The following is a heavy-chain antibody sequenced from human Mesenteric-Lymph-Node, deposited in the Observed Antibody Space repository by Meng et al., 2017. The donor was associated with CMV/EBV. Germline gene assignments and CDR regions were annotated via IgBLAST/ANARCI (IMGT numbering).Heavy chain of an antibody. D-gene: IGHD4-17*01. CDR2: ISSSSSSI. CDR1: GFTFSSYS. CDR3: ATLTTVTIDAFDI. Sequence: GGSLRLSCAASGFTFSSYSMNWVRQAPGKGLEWASSISSSSSSIYYADSVKGRFTISRDNAKNSLDLQMNSLRAEDTAVYYCATLTTVTIDAFDIWGQGTMVTVSS. J-gene: IGHJ3*02. V-gene: IGHV3-21*01.